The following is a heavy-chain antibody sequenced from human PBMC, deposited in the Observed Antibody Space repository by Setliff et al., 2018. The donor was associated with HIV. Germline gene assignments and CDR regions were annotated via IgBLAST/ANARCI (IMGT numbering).Heavy chain of an antibody. CDR2: IYYHGST. Sequence: PSETLSLTCIVSGGSISTYFWGWIRQPPGKGLEWIGTIYYHGSTYYNPSLKSRVTISIDTSKNQFSLQLTSVTAADTAVYYCVNPSGAMGDFDSWGQGTLVTVSS. J-gene: IGHJ4*02. CDR1: GGSISTYF. V-gene: IGHV4-39*01. D-gene: IGHD3-16*01. CDR3: VNPSGAMGDFDS.